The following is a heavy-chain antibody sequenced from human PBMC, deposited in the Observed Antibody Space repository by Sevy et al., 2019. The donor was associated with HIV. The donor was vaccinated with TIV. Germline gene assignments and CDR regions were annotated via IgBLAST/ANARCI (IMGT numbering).Heavy chain of an antibody. CDR3: GKGGGGHYDPDEIGYYFYYYNMDV. D-gene: IGHD3-22*01. Sequence: GGSLRLSCAVSGFSFDSYGMTWVRQAPGKGLEWVSGISGSGTRTYYADSVKGRFSISRDNSKNRLYLQMNSLRSEDTGIYYFGKGGGGHYDPDEIGYYFYYYNMDVWGKGTTVTVSS. V-gene: IGHV3-23*01. CDR2: ISGSGTRT. CDR1: GFSFDSYG. J-gene: IGHJ6*03.